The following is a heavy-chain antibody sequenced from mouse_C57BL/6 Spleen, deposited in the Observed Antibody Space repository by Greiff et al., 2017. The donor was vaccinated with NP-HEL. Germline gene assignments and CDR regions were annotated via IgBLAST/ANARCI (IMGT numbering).Heavy chain of an antibody. J-gene: IGHJ4*01. CDR1: GYTFTHYY. D-gene: IGHD1-1*01. V-gene: IGHV1-19*01. Sequence: EVQLQQSGPVLVKPGASVKMSCKASGYTFTHYYMNWVKQSHGKSLEWIGVINPYNGGTSYTQKVKGKATLTVDKSSSTAYMELNSLTSEDSAVYTCGRERGSTDYYAMDYWGQGTSVTVSS. CDR2: INPYNGGT. CDR3: GRERGSTDYYAMDY.